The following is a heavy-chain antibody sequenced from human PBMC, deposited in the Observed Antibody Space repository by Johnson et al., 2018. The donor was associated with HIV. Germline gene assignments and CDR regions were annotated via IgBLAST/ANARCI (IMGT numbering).Heavy chain of an antibody. Sequence: VQLVESGGGLVQPGGSLRLSCAASGFTVSSYYMSWVRQAPGKGLEWVSVLFSGDTTYYADSVKGRFTISRDNSKNTLYLQMNSLRAEDTAVYYCAREGGATIFGVVMPDDDAFDIWGQGTMVTVSS. CDR3: AREGGATIFGVVMPDDDAFDI. V-gene: IGHV3-66*01. CDR2: LFSGDTT. J-gene: IGHJ3*02. CDR1: GFTVSSYY. D-gene: IGHD3-3*01.